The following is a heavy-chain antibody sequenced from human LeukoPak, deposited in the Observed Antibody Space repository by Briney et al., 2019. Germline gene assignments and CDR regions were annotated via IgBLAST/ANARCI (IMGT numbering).Heavy chain of an antibody. CDR2: IYTSGST. J-gene: IGHJ4*02. CDR3: ARGRPYSASYYDSDY. D-gene: IGHD1-26*01. Sequence: RTSETLSLTCTVSGGSISSYYWSWIRQPAGKGLEWLGRIYTSGSTNYNPSLKSRVTMSVDTSKNQFSLKLSSVTAADTAMYYCARGRPYSASYYDSDYWGQGTLVTVSS. V-gene: IGHV4-4*07. CDR1: GGSISSYY.